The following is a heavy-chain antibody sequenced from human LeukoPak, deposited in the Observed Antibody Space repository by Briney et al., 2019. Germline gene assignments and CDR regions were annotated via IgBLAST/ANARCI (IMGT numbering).Heavy chain of an antibody. V-gene: IGHV3-15*01. D-gene: IGHD5-18*01. CDR1: RFTFNTYA. J-gene: IGHJ4*02. CDR3: TTGTWIQLWLADY. Sequence: GGSLRLSCVASRFTFNTYAVNWVRQAPGKGLEWVGHIKSKTDGGTADYTTPVKGRFSISRDESKNMVFLEMNSLKTEDTAVYYCTTGTWIQLWLADYWGQGTLVTVSS. CDR2: IKSKTDGGTA.